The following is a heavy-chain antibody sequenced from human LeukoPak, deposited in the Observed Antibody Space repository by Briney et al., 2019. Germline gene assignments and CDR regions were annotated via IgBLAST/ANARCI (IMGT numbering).Heavy chain of an antibody. CDR2: IYSGGST. D-gene: IGHD3-10*01. V-gene: IGHV3-66*01. Sequence: GGSLRLSCAASGLTISNNFMGWVRQAPGKGLEWVSLIYSGGSTYSADSVKGRFTISRDNSENTLHLQMNSLRAEDTAVYYCARDTDFYGSGRHGYFDHWGQGTLVTVSS. J-gene: IGHJ1*01. CDR1: GLTISNNF. CDR3: ARDTDFYGSGRHGYFDH.